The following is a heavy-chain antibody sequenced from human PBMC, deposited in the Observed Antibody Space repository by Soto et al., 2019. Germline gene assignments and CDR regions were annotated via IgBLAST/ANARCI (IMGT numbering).Heavy chain of an antibody. J-gene: IGHJ6*02. CDR3: AIQSGPGGDYYYGMDV. D-gene: IGHD3-16*01. V-gene: IGHV5-51*01. Sequence: GESLKISCKGSGYSFTSCWIGWVRQMPGKGLEWMGIIYPGDSDTRYSPSFQGQVTISADKSISTAYLQWSSLKASDTAMYYCAIQSGPGGDYYYGMDVWGQGTTVTVSS. CDR2: IYPGDSDT. CDR1: GYSFTSCW.